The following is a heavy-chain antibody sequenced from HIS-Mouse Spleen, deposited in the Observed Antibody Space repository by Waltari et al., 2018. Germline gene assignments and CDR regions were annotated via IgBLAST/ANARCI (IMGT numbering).Heavy chain of an antibody. CDR1: RGSTRSSSYY. V-gene: IGHV4-39*07. J-gene: IGHJ2*01. D-gene: IGHD6-13*01. CDR2: IYYSGST. Sequence: QLQLQESGPGLVKPSETLSLTCTVPRGSTRSSSYYGGWIRQPPGKGLGWIGSIYYSGSTYYNPSLKSRVTISVDTSKNQFSLKLSSVTAADTAVYYCAREIPYSSSWYDWYFDLWGNGTLVTVSS. CDR3: AREIPYSSSWYDWYFDL.